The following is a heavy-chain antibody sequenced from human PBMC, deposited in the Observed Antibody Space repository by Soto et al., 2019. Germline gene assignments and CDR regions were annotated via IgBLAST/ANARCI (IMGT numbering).Heavy chain of an antibody. J-gene: IGHJ4*02. CDR3: ARGGREGRGSSRAAGTDY. CDR2: INHSGST. V-gene: IGHV4-34*01. D-gene: IGHD1-1*01. Sequence: QVQLQQWGAGLLKPSETLSLTCAVYGGSFSGYYWSWIRQPPGKGLEWIGEINHSGSTNYNPSLKSRVTISVDTSKNQFSLKLSSVTAADTAVYYCARGGREGRGSSRAAGTDYWGQGTLVTVSS. CDR1: GGSFSGYY.